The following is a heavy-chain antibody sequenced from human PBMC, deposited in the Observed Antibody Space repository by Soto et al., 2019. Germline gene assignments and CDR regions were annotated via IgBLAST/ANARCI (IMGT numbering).Heavy chain of an antibody. D-gene: IGHD6-13*01. CDR2: ISNSGSPK. J-gene: IGHJ4*02. Sequence: GSLRLSCEASGFTFSDHYMSWIRQAPGKGLEWISYISNSGSPKYYADSVKGRFTISRDNAKNSLYLQMNSLRAEDTAMYYCARDPDTSSKIDYWGQGTLVTVSS. V-gene: IGHV3-11*01. CDR1: GFTFSDHY. CDR3: ARDPDTSSKIDY.